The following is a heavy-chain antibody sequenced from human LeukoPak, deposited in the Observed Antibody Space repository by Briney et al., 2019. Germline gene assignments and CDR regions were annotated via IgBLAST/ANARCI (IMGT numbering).Heavy chain of an antibody. CDR2: IIPIFGTA. V-gene: IGHV1-69*01. CDR1: GGTFSSYA. D-gene: IGHD3-10*02. CDR3: ARGPLPVSTYYYVSREKYYFDY. J-gene: IGHJ4*02. Sequence: SVKVSCKASGGTFSSYAISWVRQAPGQGLEWMGGIIPIFGTANYAQKFQGRVTITADESTSTAYMELSSLRSEDTAVYYCARGPLPVSTYYYVSREKYYFDYWGQGTLVTVSS.